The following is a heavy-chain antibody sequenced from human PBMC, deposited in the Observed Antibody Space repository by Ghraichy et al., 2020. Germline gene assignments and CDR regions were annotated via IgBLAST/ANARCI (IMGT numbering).Heavy chain of an antibody. CDR1: GYSISSGYY. V-gene: IGHV4-38-2*02. CDR2: ISHSGST. Sequence: SETLSLTCTVSGYSISSGYYWGWVRQPPGKGLEWIGSISHSGSTYYNPSLKSRITISVDTSKNQSSLHMNSVTAADTAVYYCRSAGAGQDDAFDIWGQGTMVTVSS. J-gene: IGHJ3*02. D-gene: IGHD3-10*01. CDR3: RSAGAGQDDAFDI.